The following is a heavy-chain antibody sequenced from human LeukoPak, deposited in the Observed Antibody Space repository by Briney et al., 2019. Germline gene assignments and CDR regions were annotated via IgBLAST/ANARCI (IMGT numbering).Heavy chain of an antibody. J-gene: IGHJ5*02. CDR3: AIDDQVWFGELLLNWFDP. CDR2: ISAGGDST. V-gene: IGHV3-23*01. Sequence: GGSLRLSCAASGFTFSSYAMSWVRQAPGKGLEWVSGISAGGDSTYYADSVKGRFTISRDNFKNTLYLQMNSLRAEDTAVYYCAIDDQVWFGELLLNWFDPWGQGTLVTVS. CDR1: GFTFSSYA. D-gene: IGHD3-10*01.